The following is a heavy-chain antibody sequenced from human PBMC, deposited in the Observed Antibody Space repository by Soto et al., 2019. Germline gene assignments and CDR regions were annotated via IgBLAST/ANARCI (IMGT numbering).Heavy chain of an antibody. CDR3: ARLSGPTAYYYYGMDV. J-gene: IGHJ6*02. D-gene: IGHD3-10*01. CDR2: NYYSVST. CDR1: GGSISSSSYY. Sequence: SETLSLTCTVSGGSISSSSYYCGWIRQPPGKGLEWIGSNYYSVSTYYNPSLKSRVTISVDTSKNQFSLKLSSVTAADTAVYYCARLSGPTAYYYYGMDVWGQGTTVTVSS. V-gene: IGHV4-39*01.